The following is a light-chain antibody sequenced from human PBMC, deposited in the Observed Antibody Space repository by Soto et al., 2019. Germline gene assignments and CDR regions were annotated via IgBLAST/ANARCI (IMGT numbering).Light chain of an antibody. Sequence: DIHMTQSPSSVSASVGYTFTIACRAGQYIGTWLAWYQQKPGKAPNLLIYGSSTLQTGVPSRFTGSGSGTDFTLTITSLQPEDFATYFCQQGNSFPRTFGQGTKVDIK. CDR3: QQGNSFPRT. J-gene: IGKJ1*01. V-gene: IGKV1-12*01. CDR1: QYIGTW. CDR2: GSS.